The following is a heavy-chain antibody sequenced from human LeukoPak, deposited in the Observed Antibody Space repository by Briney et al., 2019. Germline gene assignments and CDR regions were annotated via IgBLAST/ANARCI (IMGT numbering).Heavy chain of an antibody. V-gene: IGHV4-30-4*01. CDR3: ARVVGSGYVRRLDYFDY. CDR2: IYYSGST. CDR1: GGSISSGDYY. D-gene: IGHD3-22*01. Sequence: SETLSLTCTVSGGSISSGDYYWSWIRQPPGKGLEWIGYIYYSGSTYYNPSLKSRVTISVDTSKNQFSLKLSSVTAADTAVYYCARVVGSGYVRRLDYFDYWGQGTLVTVSS. J-gene: IGHJ4*02.